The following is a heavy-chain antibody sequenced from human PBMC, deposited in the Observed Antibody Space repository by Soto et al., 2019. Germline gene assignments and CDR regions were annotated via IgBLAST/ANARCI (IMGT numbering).Heavy chain of an antibody. J-gene: IGHJ6*02. D-gene: IGHD5-18*01. CDR2: IWYDGSNK. Sequence: QVQLVESGGGVVQPGRSLRLSCAASGFTFSSYAMHWVRQAPGKGLEWVAVIWYDGSNKYYADSVKGRFTISRDNSKNTLYLQMNSLRAEDTAVYYCARDLIHRAYYYYGMDVWGQGTTVTVSS. CDR1: GFTFSSYA. V-gene: IGHV3-33*01. CDR3: ARDLIHRAYYYYGMDV.